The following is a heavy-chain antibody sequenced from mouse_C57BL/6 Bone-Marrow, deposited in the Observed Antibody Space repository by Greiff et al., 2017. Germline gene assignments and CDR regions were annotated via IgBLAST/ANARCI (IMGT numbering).Heavy chain of an antibody. CDR1: GYTFTSYW. V-gene: IGHV1-50*01. CDR2: IDPSDSYT. CDR3: ARYYGY. Sequence: QVQLQQPGAELVKPGASVKLSCKASGYTFTSYWMQWVKQRPGQGLEWIGEIDPSDSYTNYNQKFKGKATLTVDTSSSTAYMQLSSLTSEDSAVYYCARYYGYWGQGTTLTVSS. D-gene: IGHD1-1*01. J-gene: IGHJ2*01.